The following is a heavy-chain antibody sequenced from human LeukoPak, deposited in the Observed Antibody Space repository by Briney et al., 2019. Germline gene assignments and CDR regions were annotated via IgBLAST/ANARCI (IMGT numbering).Heavy chain of an antibody. CDR3: ASELRFLEWLPDY. Sequence: GGSLRLSCAASGFTFSSYLMSWVRQAPGKGLEWVSGISGSGDNTYYAASVQGRFTISRDNSKNTLYLQTNSLRAEDTAVYYCASELRFLEWLPDYWGQGTLVTVSS. D-gene: IGHD3-3*01. CDR1: GFTFSSYL. CDR2: ISGSGDNT. V-gene: IGHV3-23*01. J-gene: IGHJ4*02.